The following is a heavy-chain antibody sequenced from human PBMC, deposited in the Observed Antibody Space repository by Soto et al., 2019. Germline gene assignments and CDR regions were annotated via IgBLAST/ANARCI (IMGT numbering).Heavy chain of an antibody. Sequence: QVQLVQSGAEVKKPGASVKVSCTASGYTFTSYYMHWVRQAPGQGLEWMGIINPSGGSTSYAQKFQGRVTMTRDTSTSTVYMELSSLRSEDTAVYYCARNIVGALSPIYYYYGIDVWGQGTTVTVSS. J-gene: IGHJ6*02. V-gene: IGHV1-46*01. CDR2: INPSGGST. D-gene: IGHD1-26*01. CDR3: ARNIVGALSPIYYYYGIDV. CDR1: GYTFTSYY.